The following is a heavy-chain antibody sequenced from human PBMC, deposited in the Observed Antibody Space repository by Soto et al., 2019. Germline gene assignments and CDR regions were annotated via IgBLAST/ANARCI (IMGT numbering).Heavy chain of an antibody. CDR2: ISGSGTST. V-gene: IGHV3-23*01. CDR3: VKLRWKWEMDNFDY. CDR1: GFTSSVNA. J-gene: IGHJ4*02. D-gene: IGHD1-26*01. Sequence: GGSLRLSCAASGFTSSVNAMSWVRQAPGKGLEWVSSISGSGTSTSYADSVKGRFTISRDTSKSTLYLQMNSLRAEDTAVYYCVKLRWKWEMDNFDYWGQGTLVTVSS.